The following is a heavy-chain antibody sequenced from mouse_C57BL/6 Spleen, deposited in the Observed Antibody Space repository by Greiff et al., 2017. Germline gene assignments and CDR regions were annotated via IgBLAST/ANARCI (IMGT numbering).Heavy chain of an antibody. CDR3: AREYGSRYFDV. CDR2: ISSGSSTI. V-gene: IGHV5-17*01. D-gene: IGHD1-1*01. J-gene: IGHJ1*03. CDR1: GFTFSDYG. Sequence: EVQVVESGGGLVKPGGSLKLSCAASGFTFSDYGMHWVRQAPEKGLEWVAYISSGSSTIYYADTVKGRFTISRDNAKNTLFLQMTSLRSEDTAMYYCAREYGSRYFDVWGTGTTVTVSS.